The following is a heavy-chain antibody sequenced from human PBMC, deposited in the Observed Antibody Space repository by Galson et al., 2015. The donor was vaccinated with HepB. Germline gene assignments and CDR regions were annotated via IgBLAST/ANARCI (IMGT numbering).Heavy chain of an antibody. Sequence: SLRLSCAASGFTFRSYDMHWVRQAPGKGLEWVAVISFDGSYKYYADSVKGRFTISRDNSKNTLYLQMNSLRAKDTAVYFCAKDRAPNYFYDGMDVWGQGTTVTVSS. V-gene: IGHV3-30*18. J-gene: IGHJ6*02. CDR2: ISFDGSYK. CDR1: GFTFRSYD. CDR3: AKDRAPNYFYDGMDV.